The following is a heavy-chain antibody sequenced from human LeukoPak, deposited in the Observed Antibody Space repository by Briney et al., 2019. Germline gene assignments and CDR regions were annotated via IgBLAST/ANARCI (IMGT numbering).Heavy chain of an antibody. CDR3: ARDRDCGGDCERDY. CDR1: GFTFSSYW. J-gene: IGHJ4*02. D-gene: IGHD2-21*02. V-gene: IGHV3-7*01. CDR2: IKQDGSEK. Sequence: GGSLRLSCAASGFTFSSYWMSWVRQAPGKGLEWVANIKQDGSEKYYVDSVKGRFTISRDNTENSLYLQMNSLRAEDTAVYYCARDRDCGGDCERDYWGQGTLVTVSS.